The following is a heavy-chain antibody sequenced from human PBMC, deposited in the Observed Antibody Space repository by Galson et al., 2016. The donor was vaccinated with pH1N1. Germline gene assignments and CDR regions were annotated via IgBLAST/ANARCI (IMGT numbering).Heavy chain of an antibody. CDR2: ISSSSNYI. Sequence: SLRLSCAASGFTFSSYSMHWVRQAPGKGLEWVSSISSSSNYIHYADSLRGRLTISRDNAKNSLYLQMNSLGAEDTAVYYCARAGGVVTSTLFFQHWGQGTLVTVSS. V-gene: IGHV3-21*01. J-gene: IGHJ1*01. CDR3: ARAGGVVTSTLFFQH. D-gene: IGHD2-21*02. CDR1: GFTFSSYS.